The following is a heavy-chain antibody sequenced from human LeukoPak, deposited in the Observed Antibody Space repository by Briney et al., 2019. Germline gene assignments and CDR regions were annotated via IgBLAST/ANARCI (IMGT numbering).Heavy chain of an antibody. D-gene: IGHD3-22*01. CDR2: ISSSGEFT. Sequence: PGGSLRLSCAASGFTFSTYAMSWVRQAPGKGLVWVSSISSSGEFTYYVDSLKGRFTISRDNSKNTLYLQMSSLRAEDTAVYYCAKDRPNYYHSSGSYHKRNGDYWGQGTLVTVSS. J-gene: IGHJ4*02. CDR3: AKDRPNYYHSSGSYHKRNGDY. V-gene: IGHV3-23*01. CDR1: GFTFSTYA.